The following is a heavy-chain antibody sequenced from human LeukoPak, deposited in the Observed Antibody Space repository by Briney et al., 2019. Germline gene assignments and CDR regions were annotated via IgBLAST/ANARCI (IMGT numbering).Heavy chain of an antibody. Sequence: PSQTLSLTCTVSGGSISSGDYYWSWIRQPPGKGLEWIGEINHSGSTNYNPSLKSRVTISVDTSKNQFSLKLSSVTAADTAVYYCARVGPYYDFWSGYSYWGQGTLVTVSS. CDR1: GGSISSGDYY. D-gene: IGHD3-3*01. CDR2: INHSGST. CDR3: ARVGPYYDFWSGYSY. V-gene: IGHV4-30-4*01. J-gene: IGHJ4*02.